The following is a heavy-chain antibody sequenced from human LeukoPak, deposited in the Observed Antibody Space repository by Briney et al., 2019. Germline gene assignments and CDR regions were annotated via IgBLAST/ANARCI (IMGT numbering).Heavy chain of an antibody. CDR2: IYTSGST. V-gene: IGHV4-4*07. J-gene: IGHJ6*03. CDR1: GDSISSYY. Sequence: SETLSLTCTVSGDSISSYYWSWIRQPAGKGLEWIGRIYTSGSTNYNPSLKSRVTMSVDTSKNQFSLKLSSVTAADTAVYYCARTRRGSGYYFPIYYYYYMDVWGKGTTVTVSS. D-gene: IGHD3-22*01. CDR3: ARTRRGSGYYFPIYYYYYMDV.